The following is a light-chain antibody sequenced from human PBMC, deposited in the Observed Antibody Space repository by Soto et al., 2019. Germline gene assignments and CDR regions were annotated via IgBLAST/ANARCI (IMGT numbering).Light chain of an antibody. Sequence: DIVMTQSALSLPVTPGEPASISCRSSQSLLHTNGVNYLDWYLQKPGQSPQLLIYLGSNRASGVPDRFSGSGSGTDFTLKISRVEAEDVGVYYCMQGRQIPPTFGGGTKVEIK. CDR2: LGS. CDR1: QSLLHTNGVNY. CDR3: MQGRQIPPT. V-gene: IGKV2-28*01. J-gene: IGKJ4*01.